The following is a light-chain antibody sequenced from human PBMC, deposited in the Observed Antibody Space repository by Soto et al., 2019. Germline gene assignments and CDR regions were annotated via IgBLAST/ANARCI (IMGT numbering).Light chain of an antibody. CDR1: SSNIGSNT. V-gene: IGLV1-44*01. CDR2: SNN. CDR3: AAWDDSLNGPV. Sequence: QSVLTQPPSASGTPGQRGTLSCSGSSSNIGSNTVNWYQQLPVTAPKLLIYSNNQRPSGVPDRFSGYKSGTSASLAISGLQSEDEAEYYCAAWDDSLNGPVFGGGTKLTVL. J-gene: IGLJ3*02.